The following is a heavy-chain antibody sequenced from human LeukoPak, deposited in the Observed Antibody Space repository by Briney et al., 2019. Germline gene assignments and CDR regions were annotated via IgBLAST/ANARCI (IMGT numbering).Heavy chain of an antibody. CDR3: TRDAGTCRFDY. CDR2: ISGSSTTI. J-gene: IGHJ4*02. V-gene: IGHV3-48*04. Sequence: GGSLRLSCAASGFTFRIYTMHWVRQAPGKGLECVSYISGSSTTIYYADSVKGRFTISRDNAKNSLYLQMNSLRGEDTAVYYCTRDAGTCRFDYWGQGTLVTVSS. D-gene: IGHD1/OR15-1a*01. CDR1: GFTFRIYT.